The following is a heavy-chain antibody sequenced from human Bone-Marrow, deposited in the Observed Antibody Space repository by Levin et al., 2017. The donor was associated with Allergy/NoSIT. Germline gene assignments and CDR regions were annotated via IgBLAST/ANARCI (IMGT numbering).Heavy chain of an antibody. J-gene: IGHJ4*02. CDR3: AREGEDGSGTLFDK. CDR1: GFSFRSYG. Sequence: GGSLRLSCSASGFSFRSYGMHWVRQAPGKGLEWVAVVWNDGRKTYYGDSVKGRFTISRDNSNNTLYLHLDFLRGEDTAVYYCAREGEDGSGTLFDKWGQGTLVTVSS. CDR2: VWNDGRKT. V-gene: IGHV3-33*01. D-gene: IGHD3-10*01.